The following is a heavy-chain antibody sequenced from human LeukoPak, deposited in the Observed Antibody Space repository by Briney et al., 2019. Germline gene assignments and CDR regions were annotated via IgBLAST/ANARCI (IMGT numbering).Heavy chain of an antibody. Sequence: GASVKVSCKASGYTFTGAYMHWVQQAPGQGLEWMGRINPNSGGTNYAQKFQGRVTMTRDTSISTAYMELSRLRSDDTAVYYCARGKKGMATITVPTDYWGQGTLVTVSS. V-gene: IGHV1-2*06. CDR3: ARGKKGMATITVPTDY. CDR2: INPNSGGT. J-gene: IGHJ4*02. CDR1: GYTFTGAY. D-gene: IGHD5-24*01.